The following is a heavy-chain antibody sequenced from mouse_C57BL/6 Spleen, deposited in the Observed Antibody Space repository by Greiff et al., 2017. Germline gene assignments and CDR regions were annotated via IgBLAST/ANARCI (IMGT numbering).Heavy chain of an antibody. V-gene: IGHV7-1*01. CDR3: ARDGDYGSSHWYFDV. D-gene: IGHD1-1*01. J-gene: IGHJ1*03. CDR2: SRNKANDYTT. CDR1: GFTFSDFY. Sequence: EVKVVESGGGLVQSGRSLRLSCATSGFTFSDFYMEWVRQAPGKGLEWIAASRNKANDYTTEYSASVKGRFIVSRDTSQSILYLQMNALRAEDTAIYYCARDGDYGSSHWYFDVWGTGTTVTVSS.